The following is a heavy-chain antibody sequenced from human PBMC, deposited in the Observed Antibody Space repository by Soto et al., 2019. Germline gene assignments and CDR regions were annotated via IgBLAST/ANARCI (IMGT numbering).Heavy chain of an antibody. Sequence: SETLSLTCTVSGVSVSTGGYFWTWIRQHPGKGLEWIGNIYYSGMTYYNPSLRGRVSISLDPSESQFSLKLNSVTAADTAVYYCARDSSGPGYSYGKFDYWGQGALLTVSS. V-gene: IGHV4-31*03. J-gene: IGHJ4*02. CDR3: ARDSSGPGYSYGKFDY. D-gene: IGHD5-18*01. CDR1: GVSVSTGGYF. CDR2: IYYSGMT.